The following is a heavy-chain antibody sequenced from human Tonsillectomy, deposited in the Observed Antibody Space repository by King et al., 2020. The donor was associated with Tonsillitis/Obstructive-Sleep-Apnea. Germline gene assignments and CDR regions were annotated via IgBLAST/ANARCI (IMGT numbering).Heavy chain of an antibody. Sequence: VQLVESGGGLVKPGGSLRLSCAASGFTFSNAWMSWVRQAPGKGLEWVGRIKSKTDGGTTDYAAPVKGRFTISSDDSKNTRYLQMNSLKTEDTAVYYCTAAKRGSRTTLYYYMDVWGKGTTVTVSS. CDR1: GFTFSNAW. V-gene: IGHV3-15*01. CDR2: IKSKTDGGTT. CDR3: TAAKRGSRTTLYYYMDV. J-gene: IGHJ6*03. D-gene: IGHD2-2*01.